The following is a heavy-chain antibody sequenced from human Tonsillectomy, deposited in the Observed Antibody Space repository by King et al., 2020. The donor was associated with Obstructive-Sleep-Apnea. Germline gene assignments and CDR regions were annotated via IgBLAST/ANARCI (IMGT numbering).Heavy chain of an antibody. J-gene: IGHJ2*01. Sequence: QLQESGPGLVKPSETLSLTCTVSGGSISGFYWNWIRQPPGKGLEWVGYFYYSGSTNYNPSLKSRVTISVDTSKNQFSLKLISVTAADTAVYYCARGIDYGRGYFDLCGRGTPVTVSS. D-gene: IGHD4/OR15-4a*01. CDR1: GGSISGFY. V-gene: IGHV4-59*01. CDR2: FYYSGST. CDR3: ARGIDYGRGYFDL.